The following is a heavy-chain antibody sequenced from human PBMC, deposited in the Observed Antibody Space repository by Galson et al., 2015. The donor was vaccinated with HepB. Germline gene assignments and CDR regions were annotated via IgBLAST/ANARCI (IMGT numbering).Heavy chain of an antibody. CDR2: TSADGGST. V-gene: IGHV3-23*01. Sequence: SLRLSCAASGFTFSRHSMSWVRQAPGKGLEWVSSTSADGGSTHYADSAKGRITISRDNSKNTLYLQMSSLRAEDTAVYYCAKDQSPLVRGIQFYYYYGMDVWGQGTTVTVSS. CDR1: GFTFSRHS. J-gene: IGHJ6*02. D-gene: IGHD3-10*01. CDR3: AKDQSPLVRGIQFYYYYGMDV.